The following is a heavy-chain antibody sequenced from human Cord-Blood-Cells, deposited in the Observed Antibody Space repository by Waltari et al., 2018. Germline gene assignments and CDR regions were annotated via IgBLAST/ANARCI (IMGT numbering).Heavy chain of an antibody. CDR2: IKQDGSEK. CDR1: GFTFSSYW. CDR3: ARDFVVVVAATLADY. D-gene: IGHD2-15*01. V-gene: IGHV3-7*01. Sequence: EVQLVESGGGLVQPGGSLRLSCAASGFTFSSYWMSWVRQAPGKGLEWVANIKQDGSEKYYVDSVKGRFTISRDNANNSLYLQMNSLRAEDTAVYYCARDFVVVVAATLADYWGQGTLVTVSS. J-gene: IGHJ4*02.